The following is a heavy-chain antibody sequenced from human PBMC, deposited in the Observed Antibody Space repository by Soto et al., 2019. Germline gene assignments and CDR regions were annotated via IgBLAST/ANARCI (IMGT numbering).Heavy chain of an antibody. CDR1: GYTFTSYA. J-gene: IGHJ3*02. V-gene: IGHV1-3*01. Sequence: ASVKVSCKASGYTFTSYAMHWVRQAPGQRLEWMGWINAGNGNTKYSQKFQGRVTITRDTSASTAYMELSSLRSEDTAVYYCAKVAYPYDYGSGGDDAFDSWGKGTMVTVS. CDR3: AKVAYPYDYGSGGDDAFDS. CDR2: INAGNGNT. D-gene: IGHD3-10*01.